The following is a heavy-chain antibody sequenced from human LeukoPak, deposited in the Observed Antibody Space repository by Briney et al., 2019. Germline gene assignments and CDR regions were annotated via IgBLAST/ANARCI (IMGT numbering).Heavy chain of an antibody. CDR3: ARKVVAAQDY. Sequence: GGSLRLSCAASGFTFSSYSMNWVRQAPGRGLEWVSYISSASNTIYYADSVKGRFTISRDNAKNSLYLQMNSLRAEDTAVYYCARKVVAAQDYWGQGTLVTVSS. CDR1: GFTFSSYS. V-gene: IGHV3-48*04. D-gene: IGHD2-15*01. J-gene: IGHJ4*02. CDR2: ISSASNTI.